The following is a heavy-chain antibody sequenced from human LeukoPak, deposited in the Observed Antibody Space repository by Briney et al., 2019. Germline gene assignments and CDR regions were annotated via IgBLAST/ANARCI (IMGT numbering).Heavy chain of an antibody. D-gene: IGHD2-2*01. CDR2: ISGSGGST. Sequence: PGGSLRLSCAASGFTFSSYVMSWVRQAPGKGLEWVTAISGSGGSTYYADSVKGRFTISRDNSKNTLYLQMNSLRAEDTAVYYCASEVGYCSSTSCYGMYYYYYGMDVWGKGTTVTVSS. V-gene: IGHV3-23*01. CDR3: ASEVGYCSSTSCYGMYYYYYGMDV. CDR1: GFTFSSYV. J-gene: IGHJ6*04.